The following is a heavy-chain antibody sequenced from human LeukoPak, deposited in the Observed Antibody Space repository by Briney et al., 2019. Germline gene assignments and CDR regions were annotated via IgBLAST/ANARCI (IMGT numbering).Heavy chain of an antibody. CDR2: ISYDGSNK. J-gene: IGHJ4*02. CDR1: GFTFSSYG. V-gene: IGHV3-30*18. Sequence: PGGSLRLSCAASGFTFSSYGMHWVRQAPGKGLEWVAVISYDGSNKYYADSVKGRFTISRDNSKNTLYLQMNSLRAEDTAVYYCAKDSTHHGGDYFDYWGQGTLVTVSS. CDR3: AKDSTHHGGDYFDY. D-gene: IGHD3-16*01.